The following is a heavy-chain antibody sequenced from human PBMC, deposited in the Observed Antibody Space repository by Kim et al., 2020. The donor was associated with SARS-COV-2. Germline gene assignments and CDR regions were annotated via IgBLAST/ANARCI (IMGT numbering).Heavy chain of an antibody. J-gene: IGHJ6*02. D-gene: IGHD4-17*01. CDR3: AGVPMFPHDYGDYRNYYGMDV. CDR1: GFTFSSYS. CDR2: ISSSSSYI. Sequence: GGSLRLSCAASGFTFSSYSMNWVRQAPGKGLEWVSSISSSSSYIYYADSVKGRFTISRDNAKNSLYLQMNSLRAEDTAVYYCAGVPMFPHDYGDYRNYYGMDVWGQGTTVTVSS. V-gene: IGHV3-21*01.